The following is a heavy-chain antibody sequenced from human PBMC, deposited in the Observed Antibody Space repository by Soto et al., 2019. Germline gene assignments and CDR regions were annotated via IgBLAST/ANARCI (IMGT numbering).Heavy chain of an antibody. J-gene: IGHJ5*02. CDR3: VHRLDVPGLAFDP. D-gene: IGHD3-10*02. Sequence: SGPTRVNPTQTLRLTCAFSGFSLSASGASVGWIRQPPGKALEWLAHIYWNDDKRYSPSLRSRLTISKDTSKNQVVLTFTNMDPADTGTYYCVHRLDVPGLAFDPWGQGILVTVSS. CDR1: GFSLSASGAS. V-gene: IGHV2-5*01. CDR2: IYWNDDK.